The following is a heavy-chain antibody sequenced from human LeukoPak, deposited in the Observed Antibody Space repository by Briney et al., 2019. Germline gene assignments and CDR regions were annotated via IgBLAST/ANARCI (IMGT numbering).Heavy chain of an antibody. CDR2: IRHDGSNE. D-gene: IGHD3-10*01. Sequence: GGSLRLSCVGSGFTFSSYGMHGVRQAAGKGLEWVAFIRHDGSNEYYADSVKGRFTVSRDNSKNTLFLQMNSLRVEEMAVYYCAKEVHPYDSGTYYFDYWGRGTLVTVSS. V-gene: IGHV3-30*02. CDR3: AKEVHPYDSGTYYFDY. CDR1: GFTFSSYG. J-gene: IGHJ4*02.